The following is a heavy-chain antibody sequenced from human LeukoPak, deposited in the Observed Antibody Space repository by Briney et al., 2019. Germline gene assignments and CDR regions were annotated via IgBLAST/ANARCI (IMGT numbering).Heavy chain of an antibody. J-gene: IGHJ5*02. CDR2: IYTSGST. CDR3: ARGVNWGYYDSIGYSGFDP. V-gene: IGHV4-61*02. D-gene: IGHD3-22*01. CDR1: GGSISSGSYY. Sequence: SQTLSLTCTVSGGSISSGSYYWSWIRQPAGKGLEWIGRIYTSGSTNYNPSLKSRVTISVDTSKNQFSLKLSSVTAADTAVYYCARGVNWGYYDSIGYSGFDPWGQGTLVTVSS.